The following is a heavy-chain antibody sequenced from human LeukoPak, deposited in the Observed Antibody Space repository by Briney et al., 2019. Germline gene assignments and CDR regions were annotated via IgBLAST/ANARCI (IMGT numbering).Heavy chain of an antibody. CDR2: ISGANGNT. V-gene: IGHV1-18*04. Sequence: ASVKVSCKASGGTFTGYYMHWVRQAPGQGLEWMGWISGANGNTDYAQNVQGRVTMITDPSTSTAFMELRSLRSDDTAVYYCARTERRGSRNNWFDRWGQGTLVTVSS. D-gene: IGHD2-2*01. CDR3: ARTERRGSRNNWFDR. J-gene: IGHJ5*02. CDR1: GGTFTGYY.